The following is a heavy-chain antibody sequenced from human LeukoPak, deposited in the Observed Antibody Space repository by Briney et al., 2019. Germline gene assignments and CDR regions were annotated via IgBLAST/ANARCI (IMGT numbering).Heavy chain of an antibody. Sequence: SETLSLTCTVSGGSISSYYWSRIRQPPGKGLEWIGYIYYSGSTNYNPSLKSRVTISVDTSKNQFSLKLSSVTAADTAVYYCARDREVWGDSLWFDPWGQGTLVTVSS. CDR3: ARDREVWGDSLWFDP. V-gene: IGHV4-59*01. CDR1: GGSISSYY. CDR2: IYYSGST. J-gene: IGHJ5*02. D-gene: IGHD3-16*01.